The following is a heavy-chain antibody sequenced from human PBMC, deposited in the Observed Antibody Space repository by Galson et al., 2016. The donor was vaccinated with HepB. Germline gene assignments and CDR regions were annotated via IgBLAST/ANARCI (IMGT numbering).Heavy chain of an antibody. D-gene: IGHD3-10*01. Sequence: SLRLSCAASGFIFSNYAMSWVRQAPGKGLEWVSVISNSGGSTYYADSVKGRFTISRDNSKNTLYLQMNSLRAEDTAVYYCAGGYYGSGSYYAYWGQGTLVTVSS. CDR1: GFIFSNYA. CDR2: ISNSGGST. V-gene: IGHV3-23*01. CDR3: AGGYYGSGSYYAY. J-gene: IGHJ4*02.